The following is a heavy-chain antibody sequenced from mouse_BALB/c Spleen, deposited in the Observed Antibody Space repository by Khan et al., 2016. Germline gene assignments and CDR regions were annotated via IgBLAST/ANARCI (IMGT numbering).Heavy chain of an antibody. CDR3: AMKYYDSSVFDV. V-gene: IGHV9-2-1*01. CDR1: GYTFTDFS. J-gene: IGHJ1*01. D-gene: IGHD1-1*01. CDR2: IYTEAGEP. Sequence: QIQLVQSGPELKKPGETVKISCRASGYTFTDFSMHWVKQTPGKGLKWMGWIYTEAGEPAYADDFKGRFAFSLDTSASTAYLQINNLKNEDTATYGYAMKYYDSSVFDVWGAGTTVTVSS.